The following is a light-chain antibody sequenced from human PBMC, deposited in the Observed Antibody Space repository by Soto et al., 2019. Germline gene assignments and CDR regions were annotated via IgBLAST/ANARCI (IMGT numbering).Light chain of an antibody. CDR3: CSYAGRGLV. J-gene: IGLJ2*01. Sequence: QSVLTQPRSVSGSPGQSVTISCTGTSSDVGRYNYVSWYQQHPGKAPKLMIYDVNNRPSGVPDRLSGSKSGNTASLTISGLQAEDEADYYCCSYAGRGLVFGGGTKLTVL. CDR2: DVN. V-gene: IGLV2-11*01. CDR1: SSDVGRYNY.